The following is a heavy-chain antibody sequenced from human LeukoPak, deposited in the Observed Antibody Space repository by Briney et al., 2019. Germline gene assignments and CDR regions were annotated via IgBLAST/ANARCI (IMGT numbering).Heavy chain of an antibody. CDR1: GFTFHGSG. J-gene: IGHJ6*03. D-gene: IGHD6-19*01. V-gene: IGHV3-20*04. CDR3: ARIPVSGTRDYYYYMHV. Sequence: GGSLRLSCTASGFTFHGSGVNWVRQAPGRGPEWVSGINWSGGRTGYADSVQGRFTISRGNANNSLFLQMNSLRAEDTAVYYCARIPVSGTRDYYYYMHVWGKGTMVTVSS. CDR2: INWSGGRT.